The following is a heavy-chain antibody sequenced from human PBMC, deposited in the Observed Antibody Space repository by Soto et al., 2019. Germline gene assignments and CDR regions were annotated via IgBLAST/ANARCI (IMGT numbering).Heavy chain of an antibody. CDR1: GGTFSSYT. CDR3: ARLTGSYQLGKWFDP. D-gene: IGHD1-26*01. J-gene: IGHJ5*02. Sequence: QVQLGQSGAEVKKPGSSVNVSCKASGGTFSSYTISWVRQAPGQGFEWMGGITPGFGSGNYAQKFQGRVTITADKSTRTVYMALSSLTSADTALYYCARLTGSYQLGKWFDPWGQGTLVTVSS. CDR2: ITPGFGSG. V-gene: IGHV1-69*06.